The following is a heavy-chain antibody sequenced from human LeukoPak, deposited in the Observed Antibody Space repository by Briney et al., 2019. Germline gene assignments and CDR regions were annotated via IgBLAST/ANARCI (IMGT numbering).Heavy chain of an antibody. J-gene: IGHJ4*02. Sequence: SETLPLTCSVSGGSITSSSYYWGWIRQPPEKGLEWIGSIYYTGGTYYSPSLKSRVTISVDTSKNQFSLKLSSVAAADTAVYYCARHGGTRVTLVEVYYFDHWGQGTLVTVSS. CDR1: GGSITSSSYY. D-gene: IGHD4-11*01. V-gene: IGHV4-39*01. CDR2: IYYTGGT. CDR3: ARHGGTRVTLVEVYYFDH.